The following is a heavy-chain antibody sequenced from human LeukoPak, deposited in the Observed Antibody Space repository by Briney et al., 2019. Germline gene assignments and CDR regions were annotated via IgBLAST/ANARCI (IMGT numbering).Heavy chain of an antibody. CDR1: GFTFSSYW. CDR3: ARDHYYDSSGNPAPTPHY. D-gene: IGHD3-22*01. J-gene: IGHJ4*02. Sequence: GGSLRLSCAASGFTFSSYWMHWVRQAPGRGLVWVSRINSDGSSTSYADSVKGRFTISRDNAKNTLYLQMNSLRAEDTAVYYCARDHYYDSSGNPAPTPHYWGQGTLVTVSS. CDR2: INSDGSST. V-gene: IGHV3-74*01.